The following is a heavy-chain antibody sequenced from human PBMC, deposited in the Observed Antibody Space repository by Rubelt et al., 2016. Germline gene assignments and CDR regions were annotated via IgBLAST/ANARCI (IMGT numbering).Heavy chain of an antibody. CDR3: AKDVRAHDYSNYVFDY. D-gene: IGHD4-11*01. J-gene: IGHJ4*02. CDR2: ISYDGSNK. Sequence: GGVAVISYDGSNKYYADSVKGRFTISRDNSKNTLYLQMNSLRAEDTALYYCAKDVRAHDYSNYVFDYWGQGTLVTVSS. V-gene: IGHV3-30*07.